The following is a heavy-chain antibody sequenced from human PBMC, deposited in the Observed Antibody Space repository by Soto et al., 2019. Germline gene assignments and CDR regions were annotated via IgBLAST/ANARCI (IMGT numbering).Heavy chain of an antibody. CDR2: INHSGST. CDR3: ARGRGRGYYGSGTSYNWFDP. J-gene: IGHJ5*02. V-gene: IGHV4-34*01. D-gene: IGHD3-10*01. CDR1: GGSFSGYY. Sequence: QVQLQQWGAGLLKPSETLSLTCAVYGGSFSGYYWSWIRQPPGKGLEWIGEINHSGSTNYNPSLKSRVTISVDTSKNQFSLKLRSVTAADTAVYYCARGRGRGYYGSGTSYNWFDPWGQGTLVTVSS.